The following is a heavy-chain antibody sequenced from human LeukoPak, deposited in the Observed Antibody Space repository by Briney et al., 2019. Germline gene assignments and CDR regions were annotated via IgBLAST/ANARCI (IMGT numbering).Heavy chain of an antibody. D-gene: IGHD6-19*01. J-gene: IGHJ4*02. CDR3: ARGVPSGVDYFDY. V-gene: IGHV3-48*04. CDR1: GFTFSSYS. Sequence: GGSLRLSCTASGFTFSSYSMNWVRQAPGKGLEWVSYISSSGSTIYYADSVKGRFTISRDNAKNSLYLQMNSLRAEDTAVYFCARGVPSGVDYFDYWGQGTLVTVSS. CDR2: ISSSGSTI.